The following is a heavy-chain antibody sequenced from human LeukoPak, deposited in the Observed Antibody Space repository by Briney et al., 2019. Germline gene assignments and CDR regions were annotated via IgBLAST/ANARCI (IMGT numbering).Heavy chain of an antibody. CDR1: GYTFTAYY. Sequence: GASVKVSCKTSGYTFTAYYIHWVRQAPGQGLEWMGWINPNSGVTKTAQKFDRVTMTSDTSISTAYLELGRLRSDDTTVYYFARDPRVTYYSDYWGQGTLVTVSS. V-gene: IGHV1-2*02. CDR3: ARDPRVTYYSDY. CDR2: INPNSGVT. J-gene: IGHJ4*02. D-gene: IGHD1-26*01.